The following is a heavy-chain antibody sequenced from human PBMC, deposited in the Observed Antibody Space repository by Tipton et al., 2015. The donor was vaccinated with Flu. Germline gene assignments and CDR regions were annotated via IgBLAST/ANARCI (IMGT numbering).Heavy chain of an antibody. D-gene: IGHD1-26*01. J-gene: IGHJ1*01. CDR3: ARYGTYDGSRYFQH. CDR1: GGSISSYY. Sequence: TLSLTCGVSGGSISSYYWSWIRQPPGKGLEWIGHIYYSGSTNYSPSLKSRVTISVDTFKNQFSLKLSSVTAADTAVYYSARYGTYDGSRYFQHWGQGTLVTVSS. V-gene: IGHV4-59*01. CDR2: IYYSGST.